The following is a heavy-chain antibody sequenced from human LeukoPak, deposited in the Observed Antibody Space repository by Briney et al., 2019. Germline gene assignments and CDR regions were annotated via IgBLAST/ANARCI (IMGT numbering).Heavy chain of an antibody. Sequence: GGSLRLSSAASGFTFTSYAMHWVRQAPGKGLEWVAVISYDGSNKYYADSVTGRFTISRDNSKNTLYLQMNSLRAEDTAVYYCARDWYYYGSGSYYTTYHYYYYGMDVWGQGTTVTVSS. D-gene: IGHD3-10*01. CDR1: GFTFTSYA. V-gene: IGHV3-30*04. CDR2: ISYDGSNK. J-gene: IGHJ6*02. CDR3: ARDWYYYGSGSYYTTYHYYYYGMDV.